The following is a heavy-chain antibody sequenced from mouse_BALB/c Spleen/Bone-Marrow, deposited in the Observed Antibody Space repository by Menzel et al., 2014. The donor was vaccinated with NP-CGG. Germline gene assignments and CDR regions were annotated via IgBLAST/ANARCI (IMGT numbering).Heavy chain of an antibody. V-gene: IGHV2-6-7*01. CDR2: IWGDGST. CDR1: GFSLTGYG. Sequence: VMLVESGPGLVASSQSLSITCTVSGFSLTGYGVNWVRQPPGKGLEWLGMIWGDGSTDYNSALKSRLSISKDNSKSQVFLKMNSLQTDDTARYYCARGEDYDDYYAMDYWGQGTSVTVSS. J-gene: IGHJ4*01. D-gene: IGHD2-4*01. CDR3: ARGEDYDDYYAMDY.